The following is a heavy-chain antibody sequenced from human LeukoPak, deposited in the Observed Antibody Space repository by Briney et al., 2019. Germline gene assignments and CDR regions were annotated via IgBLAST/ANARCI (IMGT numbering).Heavy chain of an antibody. D-gene: IGHD3-22*01. CDR2: ISYDGTKK. J-gene: IGHJ4*02. CDR3: ATGDYDDGSGYYLYYFDY. V-gene: IGHV3-30-3*01. Sequence: GGSLRLSCAASGFTSSTYAMHWARQAPRKGLEWVAVISYDGTKKYYADSVKGRFTISRDNSKNTLYLQMNSLRDDDTAVYFCATGDYDDGSGYYLYYFDYWGQGTLVTVSS. CDR1: GFTSSTYA.